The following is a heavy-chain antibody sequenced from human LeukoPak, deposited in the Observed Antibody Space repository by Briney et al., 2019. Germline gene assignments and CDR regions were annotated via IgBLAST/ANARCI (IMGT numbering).Heavy chain of an antibody. V-gene: IGHV1-69*05. CDR2: IIPIFGTA. CDR1: GGTFSGYA. Sequence: SVKVSCKASGGTFSGYAISWVRQAPGQGLEWMGRIIPIFGTANYAQKFQGRVTITTDESTSTAYMELSSLRSEDTAVYYCARGGVYGDYETRFDYWGQGTLVTVSS. D-gene: IGHD4-17*01. J-gene: IGHJ4*02. CDR3: ARGGVYGDYETRFDY.